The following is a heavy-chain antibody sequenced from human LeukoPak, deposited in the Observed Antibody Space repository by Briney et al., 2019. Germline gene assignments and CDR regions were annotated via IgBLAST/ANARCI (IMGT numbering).Heavy chain of an antibody. D-gene: IGHD2-15*01. CDR2: IYYSGST. Sequence: SETLSLTCTVSAGSISSFHWSWIRQPPGKVLEWIGYIYYSGSTNYNPSLKSRVTISVDTSKNQFSLKLSSVTAADTAVYYCARDLARGGYVDYWGQGTLVTVSS. CDR1: AGSISSFH. J-gene: IGHJ4*02. V-gene: IGHV4-59*01. CDR3: ARDLARGGYVDY.